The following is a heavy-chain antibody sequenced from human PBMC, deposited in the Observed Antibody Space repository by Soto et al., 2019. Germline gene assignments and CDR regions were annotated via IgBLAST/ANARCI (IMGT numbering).Heavy chain of an antibody. Sequence: EVQLVESGGGLVQPGRSLRLSCAASGFTFDDYAMHWVRQAPGKGLEWVSGISWNSGSIGYADSVKGRFTISRDNAKNSLSLQMNSLRAEDTALYYCAKDSGAFWSGSPTAFDYWGQGTLVTVSS. D-gene: IGHD3-3*01. CDR1: GFTFDDYA. CDR2: ISWNSGSI. CDR3: AKDSGAFWSGSPTAFDY. J-gene: IGHJ4*02. V-gene: IGHV3-9*01.